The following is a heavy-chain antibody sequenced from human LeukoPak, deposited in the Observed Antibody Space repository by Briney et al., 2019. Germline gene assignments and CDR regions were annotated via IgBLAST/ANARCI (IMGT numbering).Heavy chain of an antibody. J-gene: IGHJ4*02. CDR3: AKRFVVNYYGPFDY. Sequence: SGPTLFNPPPPLTLTCTFSGFSLPSGGLGVGWIRQPPAKALEWLAFIYGDDDKRYSPSLKNRLTITKDTSKNQVVFTMTNMDPVHTATYYCAKRFVVNYYGPFDYWGQRTLVTVSS. V-gene: IGHV2-5*02. CDR2: IYGDDDK. D-gene: IGHD3-10*01. CDR1: GFSLPSGGLG.